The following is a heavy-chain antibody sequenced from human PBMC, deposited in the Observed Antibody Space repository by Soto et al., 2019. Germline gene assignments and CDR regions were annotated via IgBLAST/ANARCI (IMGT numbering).Heavy chain of an antibody. V-gene: IGHV3-23*01. D-gene: IGHD3-22*01. CDR3: AKDGIDYYDSRTYWGAFDI. CDR2: ISGSGGST. J-gene: IGHJ3*02. Sequence: EVQLLESGGGLVQPGGSLRLSCVASGFTFSSYAVSWVRQAPGKGLEWVSAISGSGGSTYYADSVKGRFTISRDNSKNTLYLQMNSLRAEDTAVYYCAKDGIDYYDSRTYWGAFDIWGQGTMVTVSS. CDR1: GFTFSSYA.